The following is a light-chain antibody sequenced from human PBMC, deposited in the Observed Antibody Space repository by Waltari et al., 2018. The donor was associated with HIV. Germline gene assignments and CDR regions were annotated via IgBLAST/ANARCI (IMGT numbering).Light chain of an antibody. J-gene: IGLJ2*01. V-gene: IGLV2-23*01. CDR2: EGS. CDR3: CSYAGSFVV. Sequence: QSALTQPASVSGSPGQSITISCTGTSSDVGIYNLVSWYQQYPGKAPKLMIYEGSKRPSGVSTRFSGSKAGNTASLTISGLQTEDEADYYCCSYAGSFVVFGGGTKLTVL. CDR1: SSDVGIYNL.